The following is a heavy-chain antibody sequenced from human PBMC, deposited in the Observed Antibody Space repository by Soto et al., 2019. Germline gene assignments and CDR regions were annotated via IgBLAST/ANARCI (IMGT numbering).Heavy chain of an antibody. CDR2: IIPIFGTA. D-gene: IGHD6-13*01. CDR1: GGTFSSYA. J-gene: IGHJ5*02. V-gene: IGHV1-69*13. CDR3: ARDATSIAAADMTAGYNWFDP. Sequence: AASVKVSCKASGGTFSSYAISWVRQAPGQGLEWMGGIIPIFGTANYAQKFQGRVTITADESTSTAYMELSSLRSEDTAVYYCARDATSIAAADMTAGYNWFDPWGQGTLVTVSS.